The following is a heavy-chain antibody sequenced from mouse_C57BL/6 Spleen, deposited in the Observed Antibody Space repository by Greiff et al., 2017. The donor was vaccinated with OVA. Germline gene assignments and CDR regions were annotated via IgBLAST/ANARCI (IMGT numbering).Heavy chain of an antibody. V-gene: IGHV1-50*01. Sequence: QIQLQQPGAELVKPGASVKLSCKASGYTFTSYWMQWVKQRPGQGLEWIGEIDPSDSYTNYNQKFKGKATLTVDPSSSTAYMQLSSLTSEDSAVYYGARGGTTVVAPLDYWGQGTTLTVSS. CDR2: IDPSDSYT. J-gene: IGHJ2*01. D-gene: IGHD1-1*01. CDR1: GYTFTSYW. CDR3: ARGGTTVVAPLDY.